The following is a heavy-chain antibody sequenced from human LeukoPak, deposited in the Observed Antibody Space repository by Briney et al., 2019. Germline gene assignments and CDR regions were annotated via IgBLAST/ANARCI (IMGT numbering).Heavy chain of an antibody. Sequence: ESLKSSCKGSGYSFTNYWIGWVRQMPGKGLEWMGIINPGDSDTRYSPSFQGQVTISVDKFISTAYLQWSSLKASDTAVYYCARDRLYHAFDIWGQGTVDPVSS. V-gene: IGHV5-51*01. CDR3: ARDRLYHAFDI. CDR1: GYSFTNYW. J-gene: IGHJ3*02. D-gene: IGHD3-16*01. CDR2: INPGDSDT.